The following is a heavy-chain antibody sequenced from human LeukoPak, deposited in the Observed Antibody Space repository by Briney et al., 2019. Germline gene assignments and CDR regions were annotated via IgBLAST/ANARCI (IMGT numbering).Heavy chain of an antibody. Sequence: PSETLSFTCTVSGGSISSYYWSWLRQPAGKGLECFGRIYTSGSTNYNPSLKSRVTMSVDTSKNQFSLKLSSVTAADTAVYYCASDSGSYSYYYYYYMDVWGKGTTVTVSS. D-gene: IGHD1-26*01. CDR1: GGSISSYY. CDR3: ASDSGSYSYYYYYYMDV. CDR2: IYTSGST. V-gene: IGHV4-4*07. J-gene: IGHJ6*03.